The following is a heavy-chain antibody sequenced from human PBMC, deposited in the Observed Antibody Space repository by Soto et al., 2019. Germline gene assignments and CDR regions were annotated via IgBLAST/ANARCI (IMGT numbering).Heavy chain of an antibody. CDR3: ARDILSSWSGWFDP. J-gene: IGHJ5*02. Sequence: ASVKVSCKASGYTFTSYAMHWVRQAPGQRLEWMGRINAGNGNTKYSQKFQGRVTITRDTSASTAYMELSSLRSEDTAVYYCARDILSSWSGWFDPWGQGTLVTVSS. V-gene: IGHV1-3*01. CDR2: INAGNGNT. CDR1: GYTFTSYA.